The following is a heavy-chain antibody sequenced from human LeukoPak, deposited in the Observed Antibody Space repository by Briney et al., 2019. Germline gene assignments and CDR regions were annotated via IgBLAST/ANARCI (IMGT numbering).Heavy chain of an antibody. J-gene: IGHJ4*02. CDR1: GYTFSGHY. D-gene: IGHD3-3*01. Sequence: ASVKVSCRASGYTFSGHYMHWVRHAPAQGLEWMGWINPNTGGTTYAQKFQGGVTMTRDTSISTVYMELRRLRSDVTVVYYCARDMYDFLSAAYYFDYWGQGTLVTVSS. CDR2: INPNTGGT. V-gene: IGHV1-2*02. CDR3: ARDMYDFLSAAYYFDY.